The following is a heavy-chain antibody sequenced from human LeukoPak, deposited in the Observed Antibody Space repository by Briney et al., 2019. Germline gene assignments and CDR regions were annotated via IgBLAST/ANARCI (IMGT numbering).Heavy chain of an antibody. Sequence: SETLSLTCTVSGGSISSYYWSWIRQPPGKGLEWIGYIYYSGSTNYNPSLKSRVTISVDTSKNQFSLKLSSVTAADTAVYYCARVSEAWYYYYMDVWGKGTTVTISS. CDR3: ARVSEAWYYYYMDV. CDR2: IYYSGST. V-gene: IGHV4-59*01. CDR1: GGSISSYY. J-gene: IGHJ6*03.